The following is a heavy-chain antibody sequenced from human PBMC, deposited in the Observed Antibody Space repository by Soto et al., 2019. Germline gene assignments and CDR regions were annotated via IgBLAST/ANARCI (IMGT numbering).Heavy chain of an antibody. J-gene: IGHJ3*02. V-gene: IGHV3-33*01. D-gene: IGHD4-17*01. Sequence: PGGSLRLSCAASGFTFSSYGMHWVRQAPGKGLEWVAVIWYDGSNKYYADSVKGRFTISRDNSKNTLYLQMNSLRAEDTAVYYCARLDHDYGDYGEYAFDIWGQGTMVTVSS. CDR3: ARLDHDYGDYGEYAFDI. CDR1: GFTFSSYG. CDR2: IWYDGSNK.